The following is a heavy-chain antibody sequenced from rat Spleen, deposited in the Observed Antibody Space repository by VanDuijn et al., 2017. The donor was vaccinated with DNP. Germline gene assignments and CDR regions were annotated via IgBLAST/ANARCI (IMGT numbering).Heavy chain of an antibody. J-gene: IGHJ1*01. V-gene: IGHV2-43*01. CDR2: IWTGGGT. CDR1: GFSLTNYH. Sequence: QVQLKESGPGLVQPSQTLSLACTVSGFSLTNYHVHWVRQPSGKGLEWMGVIWTGGGTEYNSALKSRLSISRDTSKGQVFLKMNSMQTEDTATYYCARDNWYFDFWGPGTMVTVSS. CDR3: ARDNWYFDF.